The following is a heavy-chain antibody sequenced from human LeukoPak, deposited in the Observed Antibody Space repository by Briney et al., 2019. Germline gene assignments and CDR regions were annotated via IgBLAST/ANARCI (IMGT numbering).Heavy chain of an antibody. Sequence: SETLSLTCTVSGDSINTKSYYWGWIRQPPGKGLEWIGSIYYSGNTYYNPSLKSRVTLSIDTSKNQFSLRLSSVTAADTTVYYCARHSYGTFDYWGQGTLVTVSS. CDR1: GDSINTKSYY. J-gene: IGHJ4*02. CDR3: ARHSYGTFDY. V-gene: IGHV4-39*01. D-gene: IGHD5-18*01. CDR2: IYYSGNT.